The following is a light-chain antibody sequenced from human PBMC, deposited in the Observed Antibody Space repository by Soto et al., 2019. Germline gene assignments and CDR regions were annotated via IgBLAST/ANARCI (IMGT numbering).Light chain of an antibody. CDR2: SDN. V-gene: IGLV1-44*01. Sequence: QSVPTQPPSASGTPGQRVTITCYGDNSNIASNSVNWYQQLPGTAPKLLLYSDNRRPSGVPDRFSASKSGASAFLTISGLQSDDEADYYCSAWDRSLDNWMFGGGTKLTVL. CDR1: NSNIASNS. J-gene: IGLJ3*02. CDR3: SAWDRSLDNWM.